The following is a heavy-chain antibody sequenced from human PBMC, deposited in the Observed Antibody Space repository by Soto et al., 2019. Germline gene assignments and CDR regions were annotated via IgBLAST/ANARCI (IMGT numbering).Heavy chain of an antibody. CDR2: IKSKTDGGTT. J-gene: IGHJ4*02. CDR3: TTAGGGY. CDR1: GFTFSNAW. D-gene: IGHD3-16*01. V-gene: IGHV3-15*01. Sequence: GGSLRLSCAASGFTFSNAWMSWVRQAPGKGLEWVGHIKSKTDGGTTDYAAPMKGRFTISRDDSKNTLYLQMNSLKTEDTAVYYCTTAGGGYWGQGSLVTVSS.